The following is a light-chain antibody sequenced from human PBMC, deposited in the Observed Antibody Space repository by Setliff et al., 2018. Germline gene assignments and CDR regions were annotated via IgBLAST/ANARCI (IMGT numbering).Light chain of an antibody. J-gene: IGLJ1*01. CDR2: GNN. CDR3: QSYASSLSAYV. Sequence: QSVLTQPPSVSGAPGQRVTISCAGRSSNIGKGYDVHWYQQLPGTAPKLLMYGNNIRPSGVPDRFSGSQSGTSASLAITGLHYEDEADYYCQSYASSLSAYVFGTGTKVT. V-gene: IGLV1-40*01. CDR1: SSNIGKGYD.